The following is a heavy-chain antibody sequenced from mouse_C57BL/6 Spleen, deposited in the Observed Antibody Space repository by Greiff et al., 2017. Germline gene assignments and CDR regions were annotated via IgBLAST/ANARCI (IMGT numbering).Heavy chain of an antibody. CDR2: IYPGAGDT. V-gene: IGHV1-82*01. Sequence: VQLQQSGPELVKPGASVKISCKASGYAFSSSWMNWVKQRPGKGLEWIGRIYPGAGDTNYNGKFKGKATLTADKSSSTAYMQLSSLTSEDSAVYFCARSYYYGSSYDWYFDVWGTGTTVTVSS. J-gene: IGHJ1*03. CDR1: GYAFSSSW. CDR3: ARSYYYGSSYDWYFDV. D-gene: IGHD1-1*01.